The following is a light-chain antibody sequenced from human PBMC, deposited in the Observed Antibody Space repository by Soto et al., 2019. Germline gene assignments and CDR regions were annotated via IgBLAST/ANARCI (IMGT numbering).Light chain of an antibody. Sequence: DIQMLHSPSSVSACVGDRHTLTSRASQGISSWLAWYQQKPGKAPKLLIYAASSLQSGVPSRFSGTGSGTDFTLTISSLQPDDFATYYCQQTNSFPLTFGGGTKVDIK. CDR2: AAS. CDR1: QGISSW. J-gene: IGKJ4*01. V-gene: IGKV1D-12*01. CDR3: QQTNSFPLT.